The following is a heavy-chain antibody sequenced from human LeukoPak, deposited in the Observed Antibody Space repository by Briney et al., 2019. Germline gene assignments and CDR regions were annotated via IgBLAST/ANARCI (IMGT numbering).Heavy chain of an antibody. CDR2: ISSSSTYI. J-gene: IGHJ4*02. CDR1: GFTFSSYS. Sequence: GGSLRVSCAASGFTFSSYSMNWVRQAPGKGLEWVSSISSSSTYIYYADSVKGRFTISRDNAKNSLYLQMNSLRAEDTAVYYCARELRHYFDSSGTSDYWGQGTLVTVSS. D-gene: IGHD3-22*01. CDR3: ARELRHYFDSSGTSDY. V-gene: IGHV3-21*01.